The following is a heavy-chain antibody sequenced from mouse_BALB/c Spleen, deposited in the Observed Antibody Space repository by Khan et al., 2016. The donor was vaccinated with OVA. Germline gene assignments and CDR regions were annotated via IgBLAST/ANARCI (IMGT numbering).Heavy chain of an antibody. V-gene: IGHV5-6*01. D-gene: IGHD4-1*01. J-gene: IGHJ3*01. CDR2: ISCDGSYT. CDR3: ASHVTGSFAY. Sequence: EVELVESGGDLVKPGGSLKLSCAASGFTFSSYGMSWVRQTPDKRLEWVATISCDGSYTYYPDSVKGRFTISRDNVKNTLYLQMSSLKSEDTAMYYCASHVTGSFAYWGQGTLVTVSA. CDR1: GFTFSSYG.